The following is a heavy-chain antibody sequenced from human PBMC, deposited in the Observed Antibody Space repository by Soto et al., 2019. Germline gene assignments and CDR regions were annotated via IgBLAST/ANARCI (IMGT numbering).Heavy chain of an antibody. CDR2: IVPIVDTA. V-gene: IGHV1-69*13. CDR3: VRVDTAMVTIYYYGMDV. D-gene: IGHD5-18*01. Sequence: ASVKVSCKTSGGTFSSYAISWVRQAPGQGLEWMGGIVPIVDTATYAQKFQGRVTITADESTSTAYMELSRLRSDDTAVYYCVRVDTAMVTIYYYGMDVWGQGTTVTVSS. J-gene: IGHJ6*02. CDR1: GGTFSSYA.